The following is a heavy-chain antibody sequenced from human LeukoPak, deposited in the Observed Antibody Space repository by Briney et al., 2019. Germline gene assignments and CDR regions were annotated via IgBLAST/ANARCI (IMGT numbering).Heavy chain of an antibody. CDR1: GFTFSNHG. CDR2: IWYDGSHK. CDR3: AKDLGIWFGESHFDS. Sequence: GGSLRLSCAASGFTFSNHGMHWARQAPGKGLEWVAVIWYDGSHKYYADSVKGRFTISRDNSKNTLYLQMNSLRAEDTAVYYCAKDLGIWFGESHFDSWGQGTLVTVSS. V-gene: IGHV3-33*06. D-gene: IGHD3-10*01. J-gene: IGHJ4*02.